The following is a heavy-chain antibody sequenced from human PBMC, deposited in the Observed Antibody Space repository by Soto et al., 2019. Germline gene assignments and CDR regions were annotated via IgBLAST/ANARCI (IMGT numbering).Heavy chain of an antibody. V-gene: IGHV4-30-4*01. D-gene: IGHD3-22*01. J-gene: IGHJ4*02. CDR3: ARVFQTYYYDSSGYSNFDY. Sequence: SETLSLTCTVSGGSISSGDYYWSWIRQPPGKGLEWIGYIYYSGSTYYNPSLKSRVTISVDTSKNQFSLKLSSVTAADTAVYYCARVFQTYYYDSSGYSNFDYWGQGTLVTVSS. CDR2: IYYSGST. CDR1: GGSISSGDYY.